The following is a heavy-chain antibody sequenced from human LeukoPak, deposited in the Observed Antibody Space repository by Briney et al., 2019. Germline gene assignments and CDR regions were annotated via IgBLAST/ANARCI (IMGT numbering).Heavy chain of an antibody. J-gene: IGHJ4*02. CDR2: IYPGDSDT. CDR3: ASSPAYDSSGYPWER. CDR1: GYSFTSYW. D-gene: IGHD3-22*01. V-gene: IGHV5-51*01. Sequence: GESLQISCKGSGYSFTSYWIGWVRQMPGKGLEWMGIIYPGDSDTRYSPSFQGQVTISADKSISTAYLQWCSLKASDTAMYYCASSPAYDSSGYPWERWGQGTLVTVSS.